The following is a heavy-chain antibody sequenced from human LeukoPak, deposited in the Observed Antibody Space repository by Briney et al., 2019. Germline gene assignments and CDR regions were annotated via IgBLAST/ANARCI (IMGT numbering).Heavy chain of an antibody. CDR2: IYYSGST. CDR1: GGSISSSYY. V-gene: IGHV4-61*01. J-gene: IGHJ4*02. D-gene: IGHD5-24*01. Sequence: SETLSLTCTVTGGSISSSYYWSWIRQPPGKGLERIGYIYYSGSTNYNPSLKSRVTISVDTSKNQFSLKQSSVTAADTAVYYCARVRDGYNYYFDYWGQGTLVTVSS. CDR3: ARVRDGYNYYFDY.